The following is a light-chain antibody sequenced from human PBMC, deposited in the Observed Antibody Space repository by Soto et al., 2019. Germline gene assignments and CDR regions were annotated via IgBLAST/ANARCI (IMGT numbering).Light chain of an antibody. CDR3: QQAYSFPIT. CDR1: QGISSW. J-gene: IGKJ5*01. Sequence: DIQMTQSPSSVSASAGDRVTITCRASQGISSWLAWYQQKPGKAPKLLIYAASTLQSGVPSRFSGNGSATDFTLIISSLQPEDSATYYCQQAYSFPITFGQGTRLEIK. CDR2: AAS. V-gene: IGKV1D-12*01.